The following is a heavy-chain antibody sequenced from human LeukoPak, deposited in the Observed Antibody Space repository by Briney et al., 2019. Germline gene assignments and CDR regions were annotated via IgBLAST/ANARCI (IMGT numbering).Heavy chain of an antibody. V-gene: IGHV3-43*01. CDR2: ISRNGAAT. Sequence: PGGSLRLSCEASGLSFGDYTMHWVRQAPGKGLEWVSLISRNGAATKYADSVRGRFTIPRDNSKNSLYLQMNSLRAEDTALYYCAKPHHYYDSSGRYYFDYWGQGTLVTVSS. CDR1: GLSFGDYT. CDR3: AKPHHYYDSSGRYYFDY. J-gene: IGHJ4*02. D-gene: IGHD3-22*01.